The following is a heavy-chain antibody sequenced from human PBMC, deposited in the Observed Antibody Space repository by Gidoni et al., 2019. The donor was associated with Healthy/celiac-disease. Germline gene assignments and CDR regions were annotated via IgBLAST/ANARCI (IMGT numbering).Heavy chain of an antibody. CDR2: ISGSGGST. J-gene: IGHJ6*02. V-gene: IGHV3-23*01. CDR3: AKVRANAYDILTGYQLPYYYYGMDV. Sequence: EVQLLESGGGLVQPGGSLRLSCAASGFTFSSYAMSWFRRAPGKGLEWVSAISGSGGSTYYADSVKGRFTISRDNSKNTLYLQMNSLRAEDTAVYYCAKVRANAYDILTGYQLPYYYYGMDVWGQGTTVTVSS. CDR1: GFTFSSYA. D-gene: IGHD3-9*01.